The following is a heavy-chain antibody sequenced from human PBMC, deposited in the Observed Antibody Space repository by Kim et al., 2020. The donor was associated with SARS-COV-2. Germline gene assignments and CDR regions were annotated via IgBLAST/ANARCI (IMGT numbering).Heavy chain of an antibody. D-gene: IGHD6-19*01. CDR1: GFIVSSDY. Sequence: GGSLRLSCAASGFIVSSDYMSWVRQAPGKGLEWVSTMSISGATFYVNSVEGRFTISRDKSRNALYLQMNSLRAEDTAVYYCARHSKYNSGWIGQLDPWGQGTQVTVSS. J-gene: IGHJ5*02. CDR3: ARHSKYNSGWIGQLDP. CDR2: MSISGAT. V-gene: IGHV3-66*04.